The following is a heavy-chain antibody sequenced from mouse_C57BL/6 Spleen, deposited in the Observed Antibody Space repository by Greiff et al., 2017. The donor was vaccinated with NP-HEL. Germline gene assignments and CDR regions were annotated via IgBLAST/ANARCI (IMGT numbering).Heavy chain of an antibody. CDR3: ARTHYGNYVGWYFDV. D-gene: IGHD2-1*01. J-gene: IGHJ1*03. Sequence: VQLQESGPELVKPGASVKISCKASGYAFSSSWMNWVKQRPGKGLEWIGRIYPGDGDTNYNGKFKGKATLTADKSSSTAYMQLSSLTSEDSAVYFCARTHYGNYVGWYFDVWGTGTTVTVSS. V-gene: IGHV1-82*01. CDR2: IYPGDGDT. CDR1: GYAFSSSW.